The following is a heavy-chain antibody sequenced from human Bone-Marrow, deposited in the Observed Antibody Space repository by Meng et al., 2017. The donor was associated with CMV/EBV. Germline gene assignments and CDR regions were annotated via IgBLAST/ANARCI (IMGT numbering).Heavy chain of an antibody. CDR3: ARGAGGYWYFDL. CDR1: GGSISSNNW. D-gene: IGHD3-16*01. Sequence: SETLSLTCAVSGGSISSNNWWSWVRQPPGKGLEWIGEIYHSGTTNYSPSLKSRVTISVDKSKNQFSLKLRSVTAADTAVYYCARGAGGYWYFDLWGRGTLVTVSS. V-gene: IGHV4-4*02. CDR2: IYHSGTT. J-gene: IGHJ2*01.